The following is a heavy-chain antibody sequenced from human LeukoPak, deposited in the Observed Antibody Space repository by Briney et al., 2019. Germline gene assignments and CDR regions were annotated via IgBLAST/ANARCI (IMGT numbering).Heavy chain of an antibody. V-gene: IGHV3-23*01. Sequence: GGSLRLSCAASGFTFSRSAMTWVRQAPGKGLDWVSSISSSGNTYYADSVKGRFTISRDNSKNMLYLQMNSLRAEDTAVYYCVKGCISEDGLDFWGQGTLVTVSS. D-gene: IGHD6-13*01. CDR1: GFTFSRSA. CDR3: VKGCISEDGLDF. CDR2: ISSSGNT. J-gene: IGHJ4*02.